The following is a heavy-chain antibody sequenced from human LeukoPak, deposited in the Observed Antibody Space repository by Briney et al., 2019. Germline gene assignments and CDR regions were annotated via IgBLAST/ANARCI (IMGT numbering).Heavy chain of an antibody. CDR2: IIPIFGTA. CDR1: GGTFSIYA. V-gene: IGHV1-69*13. Sequence: SVKVSFTASGGTFSIYAISWVRQAPGQGLEWMGGIIPIFGTANYAQKFQGRVTITADEYTSTAYMELSSLRSEDTAVYYCAAKPVYDSSGQDQIDYWGQGTLVTVSS. J-gene: IGHJ4*02. D-gene: IGHD3-22*01. CDR3: AAKPVYDSSGQDQIDY.